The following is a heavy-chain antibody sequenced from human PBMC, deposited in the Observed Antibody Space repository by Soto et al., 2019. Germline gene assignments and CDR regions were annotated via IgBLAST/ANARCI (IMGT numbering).Heavy chain of an antibody. CDR2: IYTSGSP. J-gene: IGHJ3*02. CDR3: ARETNDFWSGYDAFDI. D-gene: IGHD3-3*01. V-gene: IGHV4-4*07. Sequence: ASETLSLTCTVSGGSISRYYWSWIRQPAGKGLEWIGRIYTSGSPNYNPYLKSRVTMTVDKSKNQFSLNLSSVTTADTAVYYCARETNDFWSGYDAFDIWGQGTMVTVSS. CDR1: GGSISRYY.